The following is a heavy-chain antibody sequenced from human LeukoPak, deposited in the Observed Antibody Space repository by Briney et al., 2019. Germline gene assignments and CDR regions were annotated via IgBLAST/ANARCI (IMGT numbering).Heavy chain of an antibody. V-gene: IGHV1-2*02. CDR2: INPNSSGT. Sequence: ASAMVSCKASGYTFTGYYMHWVRQAPGQGLEWMGWINPNSSGTNYAQKFQGRVTMTRDTSISTAYMELSRLRSDDTAVYYCARAGIVVVPAALRYYYYGMDVWGQGTTVTVFS. CDR1: GYTFTGYY. D-gene: IGHD2-2*02. CDR3: ARAGIVVVPAALRYYYYGMDV. J-gene: IGHJ6*02.